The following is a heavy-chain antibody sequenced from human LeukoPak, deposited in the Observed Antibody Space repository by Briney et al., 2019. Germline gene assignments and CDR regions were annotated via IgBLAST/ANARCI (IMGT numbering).Heavy chain of an antibody. CDR3: ARASPGAIYYYGMDV. CDR2: IYNSGST. D-gene: IGHD3-10*01. Sequence: PSETLSLTCTVSGGSISSSYWSWIRQPPGKGLEWIGCIYNSGSTKYNPSLKSRVTISEDTFKNQFSLKLSSVTAADTAVYYCARASPGAIYYYGMDVWGQGTTVTVSS. V-gene: IGHV4-59*01. CDR1: GGSISSSY. J-gene: IGHJ6*02.